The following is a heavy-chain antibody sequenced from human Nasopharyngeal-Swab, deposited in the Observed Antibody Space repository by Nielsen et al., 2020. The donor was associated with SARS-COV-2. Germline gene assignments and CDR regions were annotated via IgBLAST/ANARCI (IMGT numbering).Heavy chain of an antibody. Sequence: SVKVSCKASGYTFTSYAISWVRQAPGQGLEWMGGIIPIFGTANYAQKFQGRVTITADESTSTAYMELSSLRAEDTAVYYCATRPASSWHPYCFDYWGRGTLVTVSS. D-gene: IGHD6-13*01. CDR1: GYTFTSYA. CDR3: ATRPASSWHPYCFDY. V-gene: IGHV1-69*13. CDR2: IIPIFGTA. J-gene: IGHJ4*02.